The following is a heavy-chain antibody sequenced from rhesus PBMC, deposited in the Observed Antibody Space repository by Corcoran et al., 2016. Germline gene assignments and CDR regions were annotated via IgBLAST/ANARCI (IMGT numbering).Heavy chain of an antibody. V-gene: IGHV4S10*01. CDR3: ARASGSYSRDAFDF. D-gene: IGHD4-23*01. J-gene: IGHJ3*01. CDR1: GGSISASYR. Sequence: QVQLQESGPGVVKPSETLSLTCAVSGGSISASYRWSWIRQPPGKGLEWIGYIYGSTTNTNYNPSLKSRVTISKDTSKNQFSLKLSSVTAADTAVYYCARASGSYSRDAFDFWGQGLRVTVSS. CDR2: IYGSTTNT.